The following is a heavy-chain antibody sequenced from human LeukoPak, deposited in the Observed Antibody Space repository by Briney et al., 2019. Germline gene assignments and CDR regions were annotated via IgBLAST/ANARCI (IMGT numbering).Heavy chain of an antibody. CDR3: AKGRQNDYDFWSGSPGPYYFDY. CDR2: ISGSGGST. D-gene: IGHD3-3*01. CDR1: GFTFSSYG. J-gene: IGHJ4*02. Sequence: GGSLRLSCAASGFTFSSYGMHWVRQAPGKGLEWVSAISGSGGSTYYADSVKGRFTISRDNSKNTLYLQMNSLRAEDTAVYYCAKGRQNDYDFWSGSPGPYYFDYWGQGTLVTVSS. V-gene: IGHV3-23*01.